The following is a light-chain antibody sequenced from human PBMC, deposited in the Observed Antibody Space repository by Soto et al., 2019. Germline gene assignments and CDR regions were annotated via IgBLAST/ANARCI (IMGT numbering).Light chain of an antibody. Sequence: QSALTQPASVSGSPGQSITISCTGTSXDVGSYNLVSWYQQHPGKAPKLIIYAGSKRPSGVSNRFSGSQSGNTASLTISGLQAEDEADYYCCSYADSSTYVFGTGTKVTVL. CDR2: AGS. V-gene: IGLV2-23*01. CDR1: SXDVGSYNL. J-gene: IGLJ1*01. CDR3: CSYADSSTYV.